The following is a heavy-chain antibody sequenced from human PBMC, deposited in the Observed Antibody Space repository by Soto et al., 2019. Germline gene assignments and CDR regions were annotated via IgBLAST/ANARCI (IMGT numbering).Heavy chain of an antibody. CDR1: GLSLRTTGVG. Sequence: QITLKESGPALVKPTQTLTLTCTVSGLSLRTTGVGVGWVRQPPGKALEWLALLYWDDDKRYSPSLKSRLTIPNDISEKQVVHTTTNIDTVDTATYYCVQTRCGGDCLESYSSHAYYGLDVWGQGTTVTVSS. V-gene: IGHV2-5*02. CDR2: LYWDDDK. CDR3: VQTRCGGDCLESYSSHAYYGLDV. J-gene: IGHJ6*02. D-gene: IGHD2-21*02.